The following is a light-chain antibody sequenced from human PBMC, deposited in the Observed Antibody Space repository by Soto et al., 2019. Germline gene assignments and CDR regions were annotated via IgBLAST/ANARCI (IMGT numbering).Light chain of an antibody. CDR3: SSYTSSSTPWV. CDR1: SSDVGGYNY. Sequence: QSALTQPASVSGSPGQSITISCTGTSSDVGGYNYVSWHQQHPGKAPKLMIYEVSNRPSGVSNRFSGSKSGNTASLTISGRQDEEEADYYCSSYTSSSTPWVFGGGTKLTVL. CDR2: EVS. V-gene: IGLV2-14*01. J-gene: IGLJ3*02.